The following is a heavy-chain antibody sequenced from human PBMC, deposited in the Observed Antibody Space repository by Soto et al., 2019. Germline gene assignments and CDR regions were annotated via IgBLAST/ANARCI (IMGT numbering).Heavy chain of an antibody. Sequence: GGSLKLFFAASVCTFSSDSMNWGRRAPEKVLEWVSSISSSSSYIYYADSVKGRFTISRDNSKNSLSLQMNSLRAEDTAVYYCARDQPGYSYGYGLGYWGQGTLVTVSS. J-gene: IGHJ4*02. CDR2: ISSSSSYI. V-gene: IGHV3-21*01. CDR3: ARDQPGYSYGYGLGY. D-gene: IGHD5-18*01. CDR1: VCTFSSDS.